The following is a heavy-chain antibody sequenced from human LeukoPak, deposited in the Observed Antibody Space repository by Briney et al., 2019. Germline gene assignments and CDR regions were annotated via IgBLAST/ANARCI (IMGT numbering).Heavy chain of an antibody. Sequence: ASVKVSCKASGYTFTSYDINWVRQATGQGLEWMGWMNPNSGNTGYAQKFQGRVTMTRNTSISTAYMELSSLRAEDTAVYYCAKDLQVSYGGNPLGWFDPWGQGTQVTVSS. J-gene: IGHJ5*02. CDR1: GYTFTSYD. D-gene: IGHD4-23*01. V-gene: IGHV1-8*01. CDR3: AKDLQVSYGGNPLGWFDP. CDR2: MNPNSGNT.